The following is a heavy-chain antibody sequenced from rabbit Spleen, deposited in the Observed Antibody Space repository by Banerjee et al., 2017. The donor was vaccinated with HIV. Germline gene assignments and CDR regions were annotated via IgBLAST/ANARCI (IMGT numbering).Heavy chain of an antibody. Sequence: QEQLVESGGGLVQPGGSLTLSCKASGIDLMSIAMSWVRQAPGKGLEWIGDIYPVFGITNYANGVKGRFTISSDNAQSTVDLKMTSLTAADTATYFCARAIVPWLGLTRLDLWGPGTLVTVS. V-gene: IGHV1S47*01. D-gene: IGHD4-1*01. J-gene: IGHJ3*01. CDR1: GIDLMSIA. CDR2: IYPVFGIT. CDR3: ARAIVPWLGLTRLDL.